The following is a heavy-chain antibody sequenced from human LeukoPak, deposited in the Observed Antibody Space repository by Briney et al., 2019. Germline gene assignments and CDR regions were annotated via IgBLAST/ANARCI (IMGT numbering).Heavy chain of an antibody. Sequence: GGSLRLSCAAAGFTFSGYGMYWVRQAPGKGLEWVAFILYDGSNKYSADSVKGRFTISRDNSKNTLYLQMNSLRAEDTAVYFCAKDEEVTGTNLGLILDAFDIWGQGTMVTVSS. D-gene: IGHD1-20*01. J-gene: IGHJ3*02. V-gene: IGHV3-30*02. CDR2: ILYDGSNK. CDR1: GFTFSGYG. CDR3: AKDEEVTGTNLGLILDAFDI.